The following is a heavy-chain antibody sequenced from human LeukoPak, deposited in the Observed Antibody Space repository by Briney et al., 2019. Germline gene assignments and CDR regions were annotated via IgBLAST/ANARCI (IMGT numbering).Heavy chain of an antibody. Sequence: TGGSLTLSCAASGFTFSSYAMSWVRQAPGKGLEWVSAISGSGGSTYYADSVKGRFTISRDNSKNTLYLQMNSLRAEDTAVYYCARDRGDYGGYYFDYWGQGTLVTVSS. D-gene: IGHD4-17*01. CDR1: GFTFSSYA. V-gene: IGHV3-23*01. CDR3: ARDRGDYGGYYFDY. J-gene: IGHJ4*02. CDR2: ISGSGGST.